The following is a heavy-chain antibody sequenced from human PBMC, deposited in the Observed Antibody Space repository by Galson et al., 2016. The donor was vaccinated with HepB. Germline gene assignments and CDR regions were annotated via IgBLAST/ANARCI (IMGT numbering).Heavy chain of an antibody. CDR2: IKSKTDGGTT. CDR3: TTRGDSYGRFGY. CDR1: GFTFSNAW. D-gene: IGHD5-12*01. Sequence: SLRLSCAASGFTFSNAWMSWVRQAPGKGLEWVGRIKSKTDGGTTDYSAPVNGGFTISRDDSKNMLYLQLNSLKTENTAVYYCTTRGDSYGRFGYWGQGALVTVSS. J-gene: IGHJ4*02. V-gene: IGHV3-15*01.